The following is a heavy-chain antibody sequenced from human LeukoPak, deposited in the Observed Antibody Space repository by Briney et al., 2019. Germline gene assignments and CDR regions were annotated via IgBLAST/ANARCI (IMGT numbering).Heavy chain of an antibody. D-gene: IGHD1-26*01. Sequence: GGSLRLSCAASGFTFSDYYMSWIRQAPGKGLEWVSYISSSSSYTNYADSVKGRFSISRDNAKNSLYLQMNSLRAEDTAVYYCSREGVGATDDAFDIWGQGTMVSVSS. CDR2: ISSSSSYT. CDR1: GFTFSDYY. V-gene: IGHV3-11*06. CDR3: SREGVGATDDAFDI. J-gene: IGHJ3*02.